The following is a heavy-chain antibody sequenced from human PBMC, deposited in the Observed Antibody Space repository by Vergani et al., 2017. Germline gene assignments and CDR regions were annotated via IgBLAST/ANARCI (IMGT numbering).Heavy chain of an antibody. V-gene: IGHV7-4-1*02. J-gene: IGHJ4*02. CDR2: ISSSTGTP. CDR1: GGTFSNHV. Sequence: QVQLVQSGAEVKKPGSSVKVSCKSSGGTFSNHVLAWVRQAPGQGLEWMGWISSSTGTPTYAQGFTGRFVFSLDTSVNTAYLEISGLKPDDTAVYYCVRGAVSAFFDYWGQGTLVTVSS. CDR3: VRGAVSAFFDY. D-gene: IGHD2-21*02.